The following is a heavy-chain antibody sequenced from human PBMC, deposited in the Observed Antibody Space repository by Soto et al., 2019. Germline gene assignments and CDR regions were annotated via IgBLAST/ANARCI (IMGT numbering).Heavy chain of an antibody. J-gene: IGHJ6*04. D-gene: IGHD2-8*01. CDR2: VKNKADGHAT. CDR3: TRRGNGGMDV. Sequence: EVQLVESGGGLVQPGGSLKLSCAASGFTFRDSGMHWVRQASGKGLEWVGRVKNKADGHATAFAASVKGRFTISRDDSKNTAYLQMNILKTEDTAVYYCTRRGNGGMDVWGKGATVTVYS. V-gene: IGHV3-73*01. CDR1: GFTFRDSG.